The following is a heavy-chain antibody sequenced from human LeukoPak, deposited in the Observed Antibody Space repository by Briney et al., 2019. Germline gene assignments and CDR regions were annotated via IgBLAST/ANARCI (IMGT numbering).Heavy chain of an antibody. Sequence: GGSLRLSCVASGFTFSTYWMSWVRQTPEKGLELGANIKQDGSVKNYMDSLKGRSTISRDSAGESLYLEINSLRADDTAVYYCARDPESSAFDLWGQGALVAVSS. CDR3: ARDPESSAFDL. V-gene: IGHV3-7*01. CDR1: GFTFSTYW. J-gene: IGHJ4*02. CDR2: IKQDGSVK.